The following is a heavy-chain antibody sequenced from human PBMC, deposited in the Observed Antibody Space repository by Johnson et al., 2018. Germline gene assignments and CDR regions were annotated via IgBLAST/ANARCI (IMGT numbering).Heavy chain of an antibody. CDR1: GFTFSDHY. V-gene: IGHV3-72*01. CDR3: CRAFPYYGMDV. J-gene: IGHJ6*02. Sequence: QLVESGGGLVQPGGSLRLSCAVSGFTFSDHYLDWVRQAPGRGLEWVGRIRNKANSYTTENAASVKGRFTTSRDDSKNSVFLQMNSLKTEDTAVYYCCRAFPYYGMDVWGQGTAVPVSS. CDR2: IRNKANSYTT.